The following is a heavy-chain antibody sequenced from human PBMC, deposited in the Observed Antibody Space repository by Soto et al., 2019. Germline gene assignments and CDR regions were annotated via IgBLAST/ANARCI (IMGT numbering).Heavy chain of an antibody. J-gene: IGHJ3*02. CDR2: MSHSGGI. V-gene: IGHV4-34*01. Sequence: QVQLQQWGAGLLKPSETLSLTCAVYGGFVSSGSYYWSWIRQPPGKGLEWMGEMSHSGGIPFNPSLKSRVTISVDTSKNQFSLKMSSVTAADTALYYCARVERGTATTVVDAFDIWGPGTMVTVSS. CDR3: ARVERGTATTVVDAFDI. D-gene: IGHD1-1*01. CDR1: GGFVSSGSYY.